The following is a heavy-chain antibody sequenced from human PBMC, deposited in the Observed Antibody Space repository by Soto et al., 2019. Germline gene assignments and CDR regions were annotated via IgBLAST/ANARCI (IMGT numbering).Heavy chain of an antibody. J-gene: IGHJ1*01. V-gene: IGHV3-30*18. CDR2: ISYDGSNK. CDR1: GFTFSSYG. CDR3: AKSTARNWYSSGWYGRDFQH. D-gene: IGHD6-19*01. Sequence: PGGSLRLSCAASGFTFSSYGMHWVRQAPGKGLEWVAVISYDGSNKYYADSVKGRFTISRDNSKNTLYLQMNSLRAEDTAVYYCAKSTARNWYSSGWYGRDFQHWGQG.